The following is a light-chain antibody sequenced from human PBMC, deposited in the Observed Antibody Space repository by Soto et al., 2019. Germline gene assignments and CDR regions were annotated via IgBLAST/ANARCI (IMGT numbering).Light chain of an antibody. CDR3: STWDESLNGYV. CDR1: SSNIGSDT. J-gene: IGLJ1*01. Sequence: QSVLTQPPSVSGTPGQRVTISCSGSSSNIGSDTVKWYQPLPGTAPKLLIHGNDQRPSGVPDRVSGSKSGTSASLAISGLQSEDEADYDCSTWDESLNGYVFGTGTKLTVL. V-gene: IGLV1-44*01. CDR2: GND.